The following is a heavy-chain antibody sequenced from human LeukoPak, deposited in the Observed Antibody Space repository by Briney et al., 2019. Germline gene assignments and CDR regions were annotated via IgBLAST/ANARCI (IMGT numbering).Heavy chain of an antibody. CDR1: RFTFSNYA. D-gene: IGHD3-22*01. CDR3: AKGRYESSGFNWAA. CDR2: LSGSGGSA. Sequence: GRSLRLSCAASRFTFSNYAMTWVRQAPGKGLEWVSILSGSGGSAYYADSVKGRFTISRDNSKNTLYLQMNSLRAEDTAVYYCAKGRYESSGFNWAAWGQGTLVTVSS. V-gene: IGHV3-23*01. J-gene: IGHJ4*02.